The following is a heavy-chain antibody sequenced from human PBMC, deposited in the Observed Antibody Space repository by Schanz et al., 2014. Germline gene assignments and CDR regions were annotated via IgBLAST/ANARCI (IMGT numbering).Heavy chain of an antibody. V-gene: IGHV1-69*02. CDR2: IIPITGIT. CDR1: GDTFRSYT. J-gene: IGHJ4*02. CDR3: ARTGYDPSLTH. D-gene: IGHD5-12*01. Sequence: QVQLVQSGAEVKKPGSSVKVSCKASGDTFRSYTINWVRHAPGQGLEWMGRIIPITGITNYAQKFQGRVTFTAEKSTSTAFVEVNSLRSEDTAVYYCARTGYDPSLTHWGQGTLVTVSS.